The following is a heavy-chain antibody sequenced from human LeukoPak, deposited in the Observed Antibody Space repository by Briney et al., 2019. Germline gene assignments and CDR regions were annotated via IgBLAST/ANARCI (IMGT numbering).Heavy chain of an antibody. CDR1: GFTFSNAW. CDR2: IKSKTDGGTT. J-gene: IGHJ4*02. CDR3: TTIKLRAYCSGVSCNEYNDD. V-gene: IGHV3-15*01. Sequence: GGSLRLSCAASGFTFSNAWMSWVRQAPGKGLEWVGRIKSKTDGGTTDYAAPVKGRFTISRDDSKNTLSLQMNSLKTEDTAVYYCTTIKLRAYCSGVSCNEYNDDWGQGTLVTVSS. D-gene: IGHD2-15*01.